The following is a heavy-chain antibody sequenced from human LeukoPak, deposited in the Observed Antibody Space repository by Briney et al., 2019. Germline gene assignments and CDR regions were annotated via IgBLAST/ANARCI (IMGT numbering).Heavy chain of an antibody. V-gene: IGHV1-2*06. Sequence: ASVKVSCKASGYTFTGYYMHWVRQAPGQGLEWMGRINPNSGGTNYAQKFQGRVTMTRDTSISTAYMELSRLRSDDTAVYYCARPLYYYDSSGYYFWGQGTLVTVSS. CDR3: ARPLYYYDSSGYYF. D-gene: IGHD3-22*01. J-gene: IGHJ4*02. CDR2: INPNSGGT. CDR1: GYTFTGYY.